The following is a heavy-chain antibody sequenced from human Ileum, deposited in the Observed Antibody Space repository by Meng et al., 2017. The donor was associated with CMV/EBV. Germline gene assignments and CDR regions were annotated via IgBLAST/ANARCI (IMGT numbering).Heavy chain of an antibody. CDR2: SSHSGNT. V-gene: IGHV4-34*01. CDR3: ARGRDFWWEMDY. CDR1: SGSFSDFF. Sequence: GGGLLVPSEPLYLTCAVYSGSFSDFFWVWIRQPPVKGLEWIGESSHSGNTKYNPSLKSRVTISVDASKNQFSLNMRSVTAADTAVYYCARGRDFWWEMDYTGQGTLVTVPS. J-gene: IGHJ4*02. D-gene: IGHD1-26*01.